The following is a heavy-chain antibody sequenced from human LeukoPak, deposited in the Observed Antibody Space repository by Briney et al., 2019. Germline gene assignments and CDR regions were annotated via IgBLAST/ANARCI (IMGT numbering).Heavy chain of an antibody. D-gene: IGHD6-13*01. J-gene: IGHJ4*02. CDR3: ARSRPAAAFDY. Sequence: SETLSLTCTVSGGSVSSGSYCWSWIRQPPGKGLEWIGYIYYSGSTNYNPSLKSRVTISVDTSKNQFSLKLSSVTAADTAVYYCARSRPAAAFDYWGQGTLVTVSS. CDR1: GGSVSSGSYC. CDR2: IYYSGST. V-gene: IGHV4-61*01.